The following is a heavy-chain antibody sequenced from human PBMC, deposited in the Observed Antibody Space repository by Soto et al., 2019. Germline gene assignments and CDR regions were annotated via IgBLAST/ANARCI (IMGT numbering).Heavy chain of an antibody. CDR3: ARTSYQWEALHYFDF. CDR2: IIPIFGTT. D-gene: IGHD1-26*01. Sequence: QVKLVQSGAEVKKPGSSVKVSCTASGGTFSRYGFTWVRQAPGQGFQWMGGIIPIFGTTHYEQNFQGRLSIAAYKSTSTVLMELSSLRSDNTAVYFCARTSYQWEALHYFDFWGQGTLVTVAS. CDR1: GGTFSRYG. J-gene: IGHJ4*02. V-gene: IGHV1-69*06.